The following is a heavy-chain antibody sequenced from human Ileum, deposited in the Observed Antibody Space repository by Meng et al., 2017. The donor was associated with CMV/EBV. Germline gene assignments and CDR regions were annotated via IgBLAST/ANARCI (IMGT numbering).Heavy chain of an antibody. CDR1: GFTFSVYA. CDR3: EREMGQHRGIDY. D-gene: IGHD1/OR15-1a*01. V-gene: IGHV3-30*04. CDR2: ISIDGRNE. J-gene: IGHJ4*02. Sequence: GESLKISCTASGFTFSVYAIHWVRQAPGKGLEWVAVISIDGRNEYYADSVRGRFTISRDNSKNTLYLKMKSLRNEDTAMYYCEREMGQHRGIDYWGQGTMVTVSS.